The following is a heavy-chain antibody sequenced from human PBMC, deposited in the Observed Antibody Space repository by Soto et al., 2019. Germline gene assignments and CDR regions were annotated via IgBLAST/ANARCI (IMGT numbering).Heavy chain of an antibody. CDR1: GFTFSSYW. D-gene: IGHD6-13*01. V-gene: IGHV3-74*01. Sequence: GGSLRLSCAASGFTFSSYWVHWVRQAPGKGLVWVSRINSDGSSTSYADSVKGRFTISRDSAKNTLYLQMNSLRAEDTAVYYCARLIAAAGGDDYWGQGTLVTVSS. J-gene: IGHJ4*02. CDR2: INSDGSST. CDR3: ARLIAAAGGDDY.